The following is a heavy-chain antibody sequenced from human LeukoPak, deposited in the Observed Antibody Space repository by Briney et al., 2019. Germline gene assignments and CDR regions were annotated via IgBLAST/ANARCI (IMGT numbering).Heavy chain of an antibody. V-gene: IGHV3-23*01. Sequence: GGSQRLSCEASGFTFGDNGMAWVRQAPGKGLEWVSSIRGDGGNTYQADSLQGRFTISRDNSKNTLYLQMNSLRADDTAFYYCARHVDYGGNFYFDYWGQGALVTVSS. CDR2: IRGDGGNT. D-gene: IGHD4-23*01. CDR3: ARHVDYGGNFYFDY. CDR1: GFTFGDNG. J-gene: IGHJ4*02.